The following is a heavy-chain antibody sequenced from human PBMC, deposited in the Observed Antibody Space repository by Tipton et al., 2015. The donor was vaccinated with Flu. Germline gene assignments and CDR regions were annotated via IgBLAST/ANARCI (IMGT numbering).Heavy chain of an antibody. V-gene: IGHV3-23*01. CDR3: VKEKVADYYDNSGYGPEYFQH. CDR2: ASASGTYT. Sequence: SLRLSCAASGFTFDSYAMNWVRQAPGKGLEWVSLASASGTYTYYAASVKGRFTVSRDNSKNRLYLQMDSLRPEDTALYHCVKEKVADYYDNSGYGPEYFQHWGRGTLVVVSS. D-gene: IGHD3-22*01. CDR1: GFTFDSYA. J-gene: IGHJ1*01.